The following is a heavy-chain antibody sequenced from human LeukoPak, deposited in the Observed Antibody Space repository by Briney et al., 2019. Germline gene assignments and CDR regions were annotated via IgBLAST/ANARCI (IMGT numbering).Heavy chain of an antibody. D-gene: IGHD6-13*01. Sequence: TGGSLRLSCAASGFLFRTYGMNWVRQPPGKGLEWVALIRYDGNNKYYADSVKGRFTISRDNSKNMLFLQMDSLRAEDTAIYYCAKDLIAAAGPTVDYWGQGTLVTVSS. CDR3: AKDLIAAAGPTVDY. V-gene: IGHV3-30*02. J-gene: IGHJ4*02. CDR2: IRYDGNNK. CDR1: GFLFRTYG.